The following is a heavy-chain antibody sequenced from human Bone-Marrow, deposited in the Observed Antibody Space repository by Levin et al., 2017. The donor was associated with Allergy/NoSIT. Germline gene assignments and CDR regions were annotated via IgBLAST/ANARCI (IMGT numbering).Heavy chain of an antibody. V-gene: IGHV3-9*01. J-gene: IGHJ3*02. CDR2: ISWNSGSI. CDR1: GFTFDDYA. D-gene: IGHD5-12*01. CDR3: AKDMHLVADAFDI. Sequence: GGSLRLSCAASGFTFDDYAMHWVRQAPGKGLEWVSGISWNSGSIGYADSVKGRFTISRDNAKNSLYLQMNSLRAEDTALYYCAKDMHLVADAFDIWGQGTMVTVSS.